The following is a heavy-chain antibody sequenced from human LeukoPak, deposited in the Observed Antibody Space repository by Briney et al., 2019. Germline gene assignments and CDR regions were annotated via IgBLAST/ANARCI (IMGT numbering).Heavy chain of an antibody. CDR1: GFTFNNYA. D-gene: IGHD2-2*01. Sequence: TGGSLRLSCAASGFTFNNYAMNWVRQAPGKGLEWVSHISPSGDTTYYADSVKGRFTISRDNSKNTLYLQMNSLRAEDTAVYYCANIVPAADAFDIWGQGTMVTVSS. J-gene: IGHJ3*02. CDR2: ISPSGDTT. CDR3: ANIVPAADAFDI. V-gene: IGHV3-23*01.